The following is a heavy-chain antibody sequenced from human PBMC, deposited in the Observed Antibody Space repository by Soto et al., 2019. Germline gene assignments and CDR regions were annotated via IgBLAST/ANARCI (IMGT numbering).Heavy chain of an antibody. CDR1: GYTFTSYG. D-gene: IGHD4-17*01. V-gene: IGHV1-18*01. Sequence: ASVKVSCKASGYTFTSYGISWVRQAPGQGLEWMGWISAYNGNTNYAQKLQGRVTMTTDTSTSTAYMELRSLRSDDTAVYYCARDLDGDYGEGAFDIWGQGTMVTVSS. CDR2: ISAYNGNT. CDR3: ARDLDGDYGEGAFDI. J-gene: IGHJ3*02.